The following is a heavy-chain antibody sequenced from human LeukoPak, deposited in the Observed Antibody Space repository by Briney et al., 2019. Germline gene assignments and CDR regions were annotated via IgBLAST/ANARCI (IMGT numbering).Heavy chain of an antibody. CDR2: FFYSGST. J-gene: IGHJ6*02. CDR1: GGSMSTYY. D-gene: IGHD3-10*01. CDR3: ARHSGSGSSCGMDV. V-gene: IGHV4-59*08. Sequence: SETPSLTCTVSGGSMSTYYWSWIRQPPGKGLEWIGYFFYSGSTNYNPSLNSRVTISLDTSKNQFSLKLSFVTAADTAVYYCARHSGSGSSCGMDVWGQGTTVTVSS.